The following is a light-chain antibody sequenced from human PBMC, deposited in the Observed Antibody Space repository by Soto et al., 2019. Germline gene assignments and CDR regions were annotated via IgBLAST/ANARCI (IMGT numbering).Light chain of an antibody. CDR3: QQRSNWPSLT. CDR2: GAS. V-gene: IGKV3-11*01. CDR1: QSVSSN. J-gene: IGKJ4*01. Sequence: EIVLTQSPATLSLSPGARATLSCRASQSVSSNLAWYQQKPGQAPRLLIYGASTRATGIPARFSGSGSGTEFTLTISSLEPEDSAVYYCQQRSNWPSLTFGGGTKVDIK.